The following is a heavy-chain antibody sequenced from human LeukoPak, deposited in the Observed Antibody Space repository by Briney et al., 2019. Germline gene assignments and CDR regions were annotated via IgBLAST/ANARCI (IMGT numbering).Heavy chain of an antibody. J-gene: IGHJ6*03. CDR3: ARGLRITIFGVVIIPPYYMDV. D-gene: IGHD3-3*01. Sequence: SETLSLTCTVSGGSISTITYYWGWIRQPPGKGLEWVGHMYYRGNTFYNPSLKSRVTISVDTSKNQFSLELSSVTAADTAVYYCARGLRITIFGVVIIPPYYMDVWGKGTTVTVSS. CDR2: MYYRGNT. V-gene: IGHV4-39*07. CDR1: GGSISTITYY.